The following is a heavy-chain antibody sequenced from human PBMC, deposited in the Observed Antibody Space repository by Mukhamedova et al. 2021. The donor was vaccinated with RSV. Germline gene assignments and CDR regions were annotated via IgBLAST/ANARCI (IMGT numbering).Heavy chain of an antibody. Sequence: VKGRFTISRDNSKNTLYLQMSSLRAEDTAVYYCVKWGVYCSGGSCYVNGYYFDYWGQGTLVTVSS. CDR3: VKWGVYCSGGSCYVNGYYFDY. D-gene: IGHD2-15*01. J-gene: IGHJ4*02. V-gene: IGHV3-64D*09.